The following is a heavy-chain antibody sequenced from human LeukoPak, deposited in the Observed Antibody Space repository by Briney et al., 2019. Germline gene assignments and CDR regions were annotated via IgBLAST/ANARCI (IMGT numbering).Heavy chain of an antibody. CDR1: GFIFTSYY. CDR3: ARDNSESDLSWWFDP. J-gene: IGHJ5*02. D-gene: IGHD2-21*01. CDR2: INPSGSST. Sequence: GASVKVSCKASGFIFTSYYLHWVRRAPGQGLEWMGLINPSGSSTTYAQKFQGRLTLTRDTSTSTAYMELSSLRSDDTAVYYCARDNSESDLSWWFDPWGQGTLVTVPS. V-gene: IGHV1-46*01.